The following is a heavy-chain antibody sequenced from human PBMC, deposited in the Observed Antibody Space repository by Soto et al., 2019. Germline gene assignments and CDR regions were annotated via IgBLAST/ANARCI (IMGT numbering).Heavy chain of an antibody. CDR3: ARDLMVYPGAYGMDV. J-gene: IGHJ6*02. Sequence: EVQLVESGGGLVKPGGSLRLSCAASGFTFSSYSMNWVRQAPGKGLEWVSSISSSSSYIYYADSVKGRFTVSRDNAKNSLYLQMNSLRAEDTAVYYCARDLMVYPGAYGMDVWGQGTTVTVSS. CDR2: ISSSSSYI. D-gene: IGHD2-8*01. V-gene: IGHV3-21*01. CDR1: GFTFSSYS.